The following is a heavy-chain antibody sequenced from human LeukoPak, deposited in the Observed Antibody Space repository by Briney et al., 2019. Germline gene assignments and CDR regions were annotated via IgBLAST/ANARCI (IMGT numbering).Heavy chain of an antibody. CDR1: GGTFSSYA. Sequence: GASVKVSCKASGGTFSSYAISWVRQAPGQGLEWMGRIIPILGIANYAQKFQGRVTITADKSTSTAYMELSSLRSEDTAVYYCARVSASWNYVVYWGQGTLVTVSS. D-gene: IGHD2-15*01. CDR3: ARVSASWNYVVY. CDR2: IIPILGIA. J-gene: IGHJ4*02. V-gene: IGHV1-69*04.